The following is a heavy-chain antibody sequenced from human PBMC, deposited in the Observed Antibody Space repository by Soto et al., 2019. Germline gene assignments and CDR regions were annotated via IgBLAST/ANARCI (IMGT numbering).Heavy chain of an antibody. V-gene: IGHV4-59*01. Sequence: TLSLTCTVSGGYISSYYWTWIRQPPGKGLEWIGYIYYSGSTNYNPSLKSRVTMSIDTSKNQFSLKLSSVTAADTAVYYCARAFGSTMPSLFWGQGTLVTVSS. CDR2: IYYSGST. CDR3: ARAFGSTMPSLF. D-gene: IGHD2-2*01. CDR1: GGYISSYY. J-gene: IGHJ4*02.